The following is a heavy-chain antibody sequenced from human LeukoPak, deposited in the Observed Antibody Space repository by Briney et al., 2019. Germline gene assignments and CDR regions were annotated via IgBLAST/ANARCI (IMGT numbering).Heavy chain of an antibody. CDR1: GYSISSGYY. D-gene: IGHD4-11*01. V-gene: IGHV4-38-2*02. Sequence: PSETLSLTCTVSGYSISSGYYWGWIRQPPGKGLEWIGSIYHSGSTYYNPSLKSRVTISVDTSKNQFSLKLSSVTAADTAVYYCASSLTTATDYWGQGTLVTVSS. J-gene: IGHJ4*02. CDR2: IYHSGST. CDR3: ASSLTTATDY.